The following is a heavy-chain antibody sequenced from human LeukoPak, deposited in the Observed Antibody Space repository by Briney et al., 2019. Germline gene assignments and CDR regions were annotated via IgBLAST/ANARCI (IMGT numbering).Heavy chain of an antibody. V-gene: IGHV3-7*03. Sequence: EGSLRLSCAASTFTFSSYWMTWVRQAPGKGLEWVANIKQDGSEKYYVDSVKGRFTISRDNTKNSLYLQMDSLRAEDTAVYYCASQSYSNIEYWGQGTLVTVSS. CDR1: TFTFSSYW. CDR2: IKQDGSEK. CDR3: ASQSYSNIEY. J-gene: IGHJ4*02. D-gene: IGHD6-13*01.